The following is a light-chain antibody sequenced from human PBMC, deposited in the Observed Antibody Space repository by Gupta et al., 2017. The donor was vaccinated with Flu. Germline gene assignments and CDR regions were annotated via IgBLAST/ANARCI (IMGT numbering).Light chain of an antibody. Sequence: IYCVTRQGLVNRDGNSYLLWFQQRPGQAPRRLMSTVSTRESGVPDRFSGSGSGTDFTLTISRVEADDFAVYYCMQVTSWPYAFGQGTKLEI. CDR2: TVS. V-gene: IGKV2-30*01. J-gene: IGKJ2*01. CDR3: MQVTSWPYA. CDR1: QGLVNRDGNSY.